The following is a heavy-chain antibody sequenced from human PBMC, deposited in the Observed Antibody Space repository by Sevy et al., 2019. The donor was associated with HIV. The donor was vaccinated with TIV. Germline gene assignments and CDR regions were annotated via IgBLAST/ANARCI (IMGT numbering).Heavy chain of an antibody. CDR1: GASISSSSSY. V-gene: IGHV4-39*01. CDR3: ARRYEFSANCDFDY. CDR2: FYYGGNT. Sequence: SETLSLTCTVSGASISSSSSYWAWLRQPPGKGLEWIGSFYYGGNTYYNPSLKSRATISVDTSKNQFSLKLSSVTATDTAVYYCARRYEFSANCDFDYWGQGTLVTVSS. J-gene: IGHJ4*02. D-gene: IGHD3-3*01.